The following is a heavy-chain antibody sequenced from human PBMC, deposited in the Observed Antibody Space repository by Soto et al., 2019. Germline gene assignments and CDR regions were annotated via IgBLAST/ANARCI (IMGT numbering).Heavy chain of an antibody. J-gene: IGHJ6*02. D-gene: IGHD5-18*01. CDR2: ISSSSTI. CDR3: ARDLTPLQIWRPYYYYGMDV. CDR1: GFTFSSYA. Sequence: GGSLRLSCAASGFTFSSYAMHWVRQAPGKGLEWVSYISSSSTIYYADSVKGRFTISRDNAKNSLYLQMNSLRDEDTAVYYCARDLTPLQIWRPYYYYGMDVWGQGTTVTVSS. V-gene: IGHV3-48*02.